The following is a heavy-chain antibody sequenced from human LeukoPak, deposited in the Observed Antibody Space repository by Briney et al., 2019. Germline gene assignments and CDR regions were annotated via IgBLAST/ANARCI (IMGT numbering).Heavy chain of an antibody. Sequence: SETLSLTCAVHGGSFSGYYWSWIRQPPGKGLEWIGGINHSGSTNYNPALKNQVTISEDTAKNQVALKLSSVTAADTAVYYGARVGSYDYVGGSYRSNLDYWGQGTLVTVSS. CDR1: GGSFSGYY. V-gene: IGHV4-34*01. CDR2: INHSGST. J-gene: IGHJ4*02. CDR3: ARVGSYDYVGGSYRSNLDY. D-gene: IGHD3-16*02.